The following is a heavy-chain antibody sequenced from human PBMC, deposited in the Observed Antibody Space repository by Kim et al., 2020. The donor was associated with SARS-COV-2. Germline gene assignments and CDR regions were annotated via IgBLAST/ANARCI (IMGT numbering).Heavy chain of an antibody. CDR2: IYYSGST. D-gene: IGHD2-21*02. CDR1: GGSISSGGYY. V-gene: IGHV4-31*03. J-gene: IGHJ4*02. Sequence: SETLSLTCTVSGGSISSGGYYWSWIRQHPGKGLEWIGYIYYSGSTYYNTSLKSRVTISVDTSKNQFSLKRSSVTAADTAVYYCARVVGHRHIVVVTASHFDYWGQGTLDTVSS. CDR3: ARVVGHRHIVVVTASHFDY.